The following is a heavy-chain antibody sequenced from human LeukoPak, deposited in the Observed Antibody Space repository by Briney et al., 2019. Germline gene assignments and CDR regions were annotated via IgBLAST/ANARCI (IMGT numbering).Heavy chain of an antibody. CDR1: GYSFTTYW. V-gene: IGHV5-51*01. Sequence: GESLKISCEGSGYSFTTYWIGWVRQMPGKGLEWMGIIYPGDSDTRYNPSFQGQVTISADKSISTAYLQWTSLKASDTAMYFCARQKAEAHKEAPYYYGMDVWGQGTTVTVSS. D-gene: IGHD6-13*01. J-gene: IGHJ6*02. CDR2: IYPGDSDT. CDR3: ARQKAEAHKEAPYYYGMDV.